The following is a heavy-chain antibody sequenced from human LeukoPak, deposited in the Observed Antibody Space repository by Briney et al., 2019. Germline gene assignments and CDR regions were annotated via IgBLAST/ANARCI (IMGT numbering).Heavy chain of an antibody. V-gene: IGHV4-59*12. CDR3: ARVESSGWGLFQH. Sequence: SETLSLTCTVSGGSISSYYWSWIRQPPGKGLEWIGYIYYSGSTNYNPPLKSRVTISVDTSKNQFSLKLSSVTPADTAVYYCARVESSGWGLFQHWGQGTLVTVSS. CDR1: GGSISSYY. D-gene: IGHD6-19*01. J-gene: IGHJ1*01. CDR2: IYYSGST.